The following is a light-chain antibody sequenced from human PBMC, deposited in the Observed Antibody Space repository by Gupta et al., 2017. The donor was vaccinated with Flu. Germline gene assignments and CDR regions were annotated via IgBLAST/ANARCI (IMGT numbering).Light chain of an antibody. Sequence: EIVMTQSPATLSVSPGERATLSCRASQTVGLALAWYQQKPGQAPRLLIYSASIRAPGIPGRFSGGGYGKEFTLTISSRQSEDFAVYYCQQYNKWPPITFGQGTRLEIK. J-gene: IGKJ5*01. CDR3: QQYNKWPPIT. V-gene: IGKV3-15*01. CDR1: QTVGLA. CDR2: SAS.